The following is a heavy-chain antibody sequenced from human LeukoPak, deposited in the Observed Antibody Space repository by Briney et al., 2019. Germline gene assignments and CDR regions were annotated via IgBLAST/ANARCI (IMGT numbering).Heavy chain of an antibody. V-gene: IGHV3-30*18. D-gene: IGHD5-18*01. CDR3: AKDRAPDTAMALYYYYYGMDV. Sequence: GGSLRLSCAASGFTFSSYGMHWVRQAPGKGLEWVAVISYDGSNKYYADSVKGRFTISRDNSKNTLYLQMNSLRAEDTAVYYCAKDRAPDTAMALYYYYYGMDVWGQGTTVTVSS. CDR2: ISYDGSNK. CDR1: GFTFSSYG. J-gene: IGHJ6*02.